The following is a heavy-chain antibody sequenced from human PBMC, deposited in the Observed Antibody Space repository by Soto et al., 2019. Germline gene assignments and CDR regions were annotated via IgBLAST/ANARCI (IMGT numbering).Heavy chain of an antibody. CDR3: ARVRDSSSWYVGYYYYGMDV. D-gene: IGHD6-13*01. V-gene: IGHV4-59*01. CDR1: GGSISSYY. J-gene: IGHJ6*02. Sequence: SETLSLTCTVSGGSISSYYWSWIRQPPGKELKWIGYIYYSGSTNYNPSLKSRVTISVDTSKNQFSLKLSSVTAADTAVYYCARVRDSSSWYVGYYYYGMDVWGQGTTVTVSS. CDR2: IYYSGST.